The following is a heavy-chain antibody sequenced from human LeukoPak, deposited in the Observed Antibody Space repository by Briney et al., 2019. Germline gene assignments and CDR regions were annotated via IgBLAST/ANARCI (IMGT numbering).Heavy chain of an antibody. D-gene: IGHD3-3*01. V-gene: IGHV3-7*01. J-gene: IGHJ6*03. CDR3: ARDLGASIWSGYFHYMDV. CDR2: IRQDGSEK. Sequence: GGSLRLSCAASEFTFPMYWMTWVRQAPGKGLEWVADIRQDGSEKYYVDSVKGRFSISRDNAKNSMYLQMNSLRAEDTAVYYCARDLGASIWSGYFHYMDVWGKGTTVTVSS. CDR1: EFTFPMYW.